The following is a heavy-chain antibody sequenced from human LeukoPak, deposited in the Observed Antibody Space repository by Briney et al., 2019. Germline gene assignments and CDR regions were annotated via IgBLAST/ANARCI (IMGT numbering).Heavy chain of an antibody. Sequence: GGSLRLSCAASGFTFSSYSMNWVRQTPGKGLEWVSSISSSSSYIYYADSVKGRFTISRDNAKNSLYLQMNSLRAEDTAVYYCARARSGYDFDYWGQGTLVTVSS. CDR1: GFTFSSYS. V-gene: IGHV3-21*01. J-gene: IGHJ4*02. D-gene: IGHD5-12*01. CDR3: ARARSGYDFDY. CDR2: ISSSSSYI.